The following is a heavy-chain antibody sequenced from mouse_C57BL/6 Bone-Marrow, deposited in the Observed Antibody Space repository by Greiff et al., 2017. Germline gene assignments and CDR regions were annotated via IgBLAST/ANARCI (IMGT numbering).Heavy chain of an antibody. CDR3: ASPYDYGSSPWFAY. D-gene: IGHD1-1*01. CDR1: GYTLTSYW. J-gene: IGHJ3*01. V-gene: IGHV1-55*01. CDR2: IYPGSGST. Sequence: VQLQQPGAELVKPGASVKMSCKASGYTLTSYWITWVKQRPGQGLEWIGDIYPGSGSTNYNEKFKSKATLTVDTSSSTAYMQLSSLTSEDSAVYYCASPYDYGSSPWFAYWGQGTLVTVSA.